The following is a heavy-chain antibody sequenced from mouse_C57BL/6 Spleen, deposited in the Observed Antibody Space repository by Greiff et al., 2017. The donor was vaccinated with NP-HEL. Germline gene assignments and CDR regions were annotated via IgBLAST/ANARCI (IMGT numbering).Heavy chain of an antibody. CDR3: ARNWDRSYFDY. CDR1: GYAFSSYW. Sequence: VQLQQSGAELVKPGASVKISCKASGYAFSSYWMNWVKQRPGKGLEWIGQIYPGDGDTNYNGKFKGKATLTADKSSSTAYMQLSSLTSEDSVVYFCARNWDRSYFDYWGQGTTLTVSS. D-gene: IGHD4-1*01. V-gene: IGHV1-80*01. J-gene: IGHJ2*01. CDR2: IYPGDGDT.